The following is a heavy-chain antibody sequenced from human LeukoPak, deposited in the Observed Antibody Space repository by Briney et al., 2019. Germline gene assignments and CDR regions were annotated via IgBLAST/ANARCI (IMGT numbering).Heavy chain of an antibody. CDR1: GVTFSNYW. D-gene: IGHD3-16*01. CDR2: IKQDGTEK. V-gene: IGHV3-7*03. CDR3: ARDCGGGAPCFDS. Sequence: GGSLRLSCEASGVTFSNYWMSWVRQAPGMGPEWLANIKQDGTEKFYMASVRGRFIISRDNAKSSLYLQMNSLRVEDTAVCYCARDCGGGAPCFDSWGQGTLVTVSS. J-gene: IGHJ4*02.